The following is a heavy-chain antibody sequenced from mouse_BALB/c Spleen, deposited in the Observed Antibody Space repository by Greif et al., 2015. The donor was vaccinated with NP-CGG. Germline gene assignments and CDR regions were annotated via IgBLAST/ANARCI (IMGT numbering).Heavy chain of an antibody. CDR2: ISSGGSYT. J-gene: IGHJ4*01. V-gene: IGHV5-9-4*01. Sequence: DVKLVESGGGLVKPGGSLKLSCAASGFTFSSYAMSWVRQSPEKRLEWVAEISSGGSYTYYPDTVTGRFTISRDNAKNTLYLEMSSLRSEDTAMYYCAREAGTGAMDYWGQGTSVTVSS. CDR3: AREAGTGAMDY. CDR1: GFTFSSYA. D-gene: IGHD4-1*01.